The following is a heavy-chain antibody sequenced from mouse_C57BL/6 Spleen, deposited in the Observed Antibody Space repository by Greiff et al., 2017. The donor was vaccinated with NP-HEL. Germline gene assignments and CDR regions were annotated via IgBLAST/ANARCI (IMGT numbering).Heavy chain of an antibody. CDR2: IWSGGST. V-gene: IGHV2-2*01. D-gene: IGHD2-4*01. CDR3: ASYDYDGGWFAY. CDR1: GFSLTSYG. J-gene: IGHJ3*01. Sequence: VKLVESGPGLVQPSQSLSITCTVSGFSLTSYGVHWVRQSPGKGLEWLGVIWSGGSTDYNAAFISRLSISKDNSKSQVFFKMNSLQADDTAIYYCASYDYDGGWFAYWGQGTLVTVSA.